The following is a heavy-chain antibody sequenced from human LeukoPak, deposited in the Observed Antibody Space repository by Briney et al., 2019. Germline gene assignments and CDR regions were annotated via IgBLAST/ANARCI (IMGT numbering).Heavy chain of an antibody. CDR3: ARFPLRGKDDHYYYYYYMDV. V-gene: IGHV3-23*01. CDR1: GFTFSSYA. CDR2: ISGSGGST. D-gene: IGHD2-15*01. Sequence: PGGSLRLSCAASGFTFSSYAMSWVRQAPGKGLEWVSAISGSGGSTYYADSVKGRFTISRDNSKNTLYLQMNSLRAEDTAVYYCARFPLRGKDDHYYYYYYMDVWGKGTTVTVSS. J-gene: IGHJ6*03.